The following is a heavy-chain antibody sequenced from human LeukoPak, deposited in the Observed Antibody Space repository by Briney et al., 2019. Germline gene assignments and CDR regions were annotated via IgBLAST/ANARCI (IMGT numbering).Heavy chain of an antibody. V-gene: IGHV3-66*01. D-gene: IGHD6-25*01. Sequence: PGGSLRLSCAASELSVSSNYMSWIRQAPGKGLEWVAILYSSGRTEYADSVKGRFAVSRDNSKNTLYLQMNSLRVEDTAVYYCAREKSSSAFDYYYYMDVWGKGTTVTVSS. CDR3: AREKSSSAFDYYYYMDV. CDR2: LYSSGRT. J-gene: IGHJ6*03. CDR1: ELSVSSNY.